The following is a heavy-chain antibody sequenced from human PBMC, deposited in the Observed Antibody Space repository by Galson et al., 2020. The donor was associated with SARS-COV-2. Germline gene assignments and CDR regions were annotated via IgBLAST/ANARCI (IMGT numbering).Heavy chain of an antibody. J-gene: IGHJ4*02. V-gene: IGHV4-38-2*02. D-gene: IGHD3-10*01. Sequence: ASETLSLTCEVSGYSISSGYNWGWIRQPPGKGLEWIGSIYHTGTTNHNPSLRSRVTVSVDTSKNQFSLKLTSVTAADTAGYYCARDTRRRDYGSGSYFDYWGQGTLVTVAS. CDR2: IYHTGTT. CDR3: ARDTRRRDYGSGSYFDY. CDR1: GYSISSGYN.